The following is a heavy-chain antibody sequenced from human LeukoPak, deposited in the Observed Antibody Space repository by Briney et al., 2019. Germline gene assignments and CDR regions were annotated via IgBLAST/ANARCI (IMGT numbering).Heavy chain of an antibody. Sequence: GASVKVSCKASGYTFTSYDINWVRQATGQGLEWMGIINPSGGSTSYAQKFQGRVTMTRDTSTSTVYMELSSLRSEDTAVYYCARGLDYDGGGDWGQGTLVTVSS. V-gene: IGHV1-46*01. D-gene: IGHD3-16*01. CDR1: GYTFTSYD. CDR3: ARGLDYDGGGD. CDR2: INPSGGST. J-gene: IGHJ4*02.